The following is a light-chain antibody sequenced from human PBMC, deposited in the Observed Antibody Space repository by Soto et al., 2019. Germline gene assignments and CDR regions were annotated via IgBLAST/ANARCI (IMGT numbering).Light chain of an antibody. CDR3: QQYDDWPKT. CDR2: GAS. V-gene: IGKV3-15*01. Sequence: EIVMTQSPATLSVSVGERVTLSCRASRSVSGNLAWYHQKPGQAPRLLISGASSRAPGIPARFSGSGFGTEFTLTITSLQSEDFGVYYCQQYDDWPKTFGQGTRVEI. CDR1: RSVSGN. J-gene: IGKJ1*01.